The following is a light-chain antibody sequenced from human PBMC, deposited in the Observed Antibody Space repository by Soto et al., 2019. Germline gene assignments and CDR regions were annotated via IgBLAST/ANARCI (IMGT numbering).Light chain of an antibody. Sequence: IVLTQSPGTLSLSPGERATLSCMASQSVSSSYLAWYQQKPGQAPRLLIYGASSRATGTPARFSGSGSGTAFTLTISSLEPEDFALYYCQQRSTWPTFGQGTRLEIK. CDR3: QQRSTWPT. V-gene: IGKV3D-20*02. J-gene: IGKJ5*01. CDR2: GAS. CDR1: QSVSSSY.